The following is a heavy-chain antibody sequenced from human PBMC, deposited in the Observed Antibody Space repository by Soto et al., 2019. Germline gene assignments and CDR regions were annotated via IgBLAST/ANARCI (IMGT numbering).Heavy chain of an antibody. J-gene: IGHJ5*02. D-gene: IGHD1-7*01. CDR3: AMTKTTLYNWFDP. CDR2: IYYTGSP. CDR1: GCSIRGFY. V-gene: IGHV4-59*08. Sequence: SGSPCPPCTSSGCSIRGFYSSWIRPTPGKGLQWVGHIYYTGSPNYKPAHKSLITISLDTSKNQFYLKLSSMTAADTAMYYCAMTKTTLYNWFDPWGQGTQVTVSS.